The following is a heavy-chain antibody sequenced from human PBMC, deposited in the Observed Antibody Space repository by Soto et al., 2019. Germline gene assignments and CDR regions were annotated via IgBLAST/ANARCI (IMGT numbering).Heavy chain of an antibody. J-gene: IGHJ5*02. Sequence: QVQLQESGPGLVKPSQTLSLTCTVSGGSISSGTYYWSWFRQHPEKCLEWIGYISYTGSTYYNPSLKSRVTISVDTSKNHFSLRLSSVTAAYTAVYYCARDPDGSSSPWFDPWGQGTLVTVSS. CDR1: GGSISSGTYY. D-gene: IGHD6-6*01. CDR3: ARDPDGSSSPWFDP. CDR2: ISYTGST. V-gene: IGHV4-31*03.